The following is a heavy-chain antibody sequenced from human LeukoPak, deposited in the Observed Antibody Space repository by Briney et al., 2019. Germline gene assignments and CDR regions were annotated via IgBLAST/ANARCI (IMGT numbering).Heavy chain of an antibody. CDR1: GFTFSSYA. CDR2: ISGSGGST. Sequence: GGSLRLSCAASGFTFSSYAMSWVRQAPGKGLEWVSAISGSGGSTYYADSVKGRFTISRDNSKNTLYLQMNSLRAEDTAVYYCARDRWIRLLEWSGDAFDIWGQGTMVTVSS. J-gene: IGHJ3*02. D-gene: IGHD3-3*01. V-gene: IGHV3-23*01. CDR3: ARDRWIRLLEWSGDAFDI.